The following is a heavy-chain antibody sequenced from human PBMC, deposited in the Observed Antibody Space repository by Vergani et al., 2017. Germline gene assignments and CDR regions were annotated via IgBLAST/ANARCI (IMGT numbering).Heavy chain of an antibody. D-gene: IGHD1-26*01. J-gene: IGHJ3*02. V-gene: IGHV4-39*07. Sequence: QLHLQESGPGLVKPSETLSLTCTVSGGSITSSSYYWGWIRQPPGKGLEWIGNIYHSGGAYYIPPLKGRVTISVDTSKNQFSLEVTSVTAADTAVYYCARGRGGSYRPGAFDIWGQGTMVTVSS. CDR2: IYHSGGA. CDR1: GGSITSSSYY. CDR3: ARGRGGSYRPGAFDI.